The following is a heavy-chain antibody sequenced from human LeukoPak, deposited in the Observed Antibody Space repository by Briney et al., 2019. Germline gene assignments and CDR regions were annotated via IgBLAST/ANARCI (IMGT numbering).Heavy chain of an antibody. CDR1: GFTFSSYA. Sequence: EGSLRLSCAASGFTFSSYAMSWVRQAPEKGLEWVSAITGGGVDTYYADSVRGRFTISRDNSKDTLYLQMSSLRAEDTAVYYCAKEVYNYGYKGLDYWGQGTLVTVSS. CDR2: ITGGGVDT. CDR3: AKEVYNYGYKGLDY. J-gene: IGHJ4*02. D-gene: IGHD5-18*01. V-gene: IGHV3-23*01.